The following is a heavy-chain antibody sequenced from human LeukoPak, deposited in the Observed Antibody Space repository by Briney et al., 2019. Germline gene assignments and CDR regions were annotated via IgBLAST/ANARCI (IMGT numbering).Heavy chain of an antibody. D-gene: IGHD4-11*01. Sequence: GGSLRLSCAASGFTFSYAWMSWVRQAPGKGLEWVGHIKSKSDGGTTDYGAPVKGRFTISRDDSKNTLFLQMNSLKTEDTSVYYCTTEFYSNYHLSIDVWGKGTTVTVSS. V-gene: IGHV3-15*01. CDR2: IKSKSDGGTT. CDR3: TTEFYSNYHLSIDV. CDR1: GFTFSYAW. J-gene: IGHJ6*04.